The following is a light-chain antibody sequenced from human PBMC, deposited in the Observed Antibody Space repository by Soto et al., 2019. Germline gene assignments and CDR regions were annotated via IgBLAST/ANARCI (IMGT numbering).Light chain of an antibody. CDR3: QQTDTIPRT. Sequence: DIQMTQSPSSLSASVGDRVTITCRAGQSIASRLNWYQQKPGSAPKLLIYGASTLESGVPSRFSGSGSGTDFTPTVSSLQVEDFATYYCQQTDTIPRTFSQGTKVDIK. CDR2: GAS. V-gene: IGKV1-39*01. J-gene: IGKJ1*01. CDR1: QSIASR.